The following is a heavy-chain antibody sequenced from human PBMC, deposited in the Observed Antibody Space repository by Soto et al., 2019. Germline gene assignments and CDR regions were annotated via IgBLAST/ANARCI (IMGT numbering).Heavy chain of an antibody. CDR1: VGSMKTDVW. CDR3: ARDAAMAGETDRFDY. D-gene: IGHD2-2*01. V-gene: IGHV4-4*02. Sequence: QVQLQESGPGLVKPSGTLSLTCSVSVGSMKTDVWWSWLRRPPGKVLEWIGEIYQNGHTNYNPSLKRRVAMSVDTSKHQFSLPLTSVTAADTAIYYCARDAAMAGETDRFDYWGQGILVTVSS. CDR2: IYQNGHT. J-gene: IGHJ4*02.